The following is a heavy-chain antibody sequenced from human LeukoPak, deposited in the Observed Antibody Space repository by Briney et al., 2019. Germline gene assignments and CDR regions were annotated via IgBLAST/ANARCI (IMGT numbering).Heavy chain of an antibody. Sequence: ASVKVSCKASGYTFTGYYMHWVRQAPGQGLEWMGWINPNSGGTNYAQKFQGRVTMTRDTSISTAYMELSRLRSDDTAVYYCAMLPYYYGSGRPVVDYWGQGTLVTVSS. V-gene: IGHV1-2*02. D-gene: IGHD3-10*01. CDR3: AMLPYYYGSGRPVVDY. J-gene: IGHJ4*02. CDR2: INPNSGGT. CDR1: GYTFTGYY.